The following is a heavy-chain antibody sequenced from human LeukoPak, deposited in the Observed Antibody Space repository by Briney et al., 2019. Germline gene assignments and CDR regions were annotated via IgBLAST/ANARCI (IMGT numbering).Heavy chain of an antibody. CDR1: GFTFDDYA. CDR3: AKQEGP. J-gene: IGHJ5*02. CDR2: ISWNSGSI. Sequence: PGRSLRLSCAASGFTFDDYAMHWVRQAPGKVLEWVSGISWNSGSIGYADSVKGRFTISRDNAKNSLYLQMNSLRAEDTALYYCAKQEGPWGQGTLVTVSS. V-gene: IGHV3-9*01.